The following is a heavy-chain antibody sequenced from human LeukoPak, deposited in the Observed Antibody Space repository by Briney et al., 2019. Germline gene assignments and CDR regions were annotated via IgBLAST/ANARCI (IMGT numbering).Heavy chain of an antibody. J-gene: IGHJ3*02. V-gene: IGHV3-21*01. CDR2: ISSSSKYL. CDR3: ARARYSSAAGAFDI. CDR1: GCTFSSFS. D-gene: IGHD5-18*01. Sequence: GSLRLSCAASGCTFSSFSMNWVRQAPGKGLGGVSSISSSSKYLYYADSVKGRFPISRDNAKHSLSLAMNSLRAEATTVYYCARARYSSAAGAFDIWGQGTMVTVSS.